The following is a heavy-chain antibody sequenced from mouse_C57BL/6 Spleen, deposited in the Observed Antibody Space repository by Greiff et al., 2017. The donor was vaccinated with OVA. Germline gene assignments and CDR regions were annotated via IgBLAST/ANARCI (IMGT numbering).Heavy chain of an antibody. V-gene: IGHV1-58*01. CDR3: ASQDFDSPYAMDY. CDR2: IYIGNGYT. J-gene: IGHJ4*01. CDR1: GYTFTSYG. D-gene: IGHD2-4*01. Sequence: VQLQQSGAELVRPGSSVKMSCKTSGYTFTSYGINWVKQRPGQGLEWIGYIYIGNGYTEYNEKFKGKATLTSDTSYSTAYMQLSSLTSEDSAIYFCASQDFDSPYAMDYWGQGTSVTVSS.